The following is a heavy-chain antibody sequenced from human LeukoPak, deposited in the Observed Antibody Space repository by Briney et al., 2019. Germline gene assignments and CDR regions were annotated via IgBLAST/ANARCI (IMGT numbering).Heavy chain of an antibody. J-gene: IGHJ4*02. V-gene: IGHV3-7*01. CDR1: GHPYWSYW. D-gene: IGHD3-10*01. CDR2: IKQDGSEK. Sequence: SGGSLTLLCGVSGHPYWSYWMMGVREARGEGGEWVDNIKQDGSEKYFVDSVKGRFTISRDNAKNSLYLQMNSLRAEDTAVYYCARDRHGVYSGSGSYPLDYWGQGTLVTVSS. CDR3: ARDRHGVYSGSGSYPLDY.